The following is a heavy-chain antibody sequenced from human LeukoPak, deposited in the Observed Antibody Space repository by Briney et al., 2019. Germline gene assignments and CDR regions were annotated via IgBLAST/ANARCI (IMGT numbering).Heavy chain of an antibody. CDR3: PRERTMVRGVLGY. CDR2: ISYDGSNK. J-gene: IGHJ4*02. CDR1: GFTFSSYA. D-gene: IGHD3-10*01. Sequence: PGRSLRLSCAASGFTFSSYAMHWVRQAPGKGLEWVAVISYDGSNKYYADSVKGRFTISRDNSKNTLYLQMNSLRAEDTPVYYCPRERTMVRGVLGYWGQGTLVTVPS. V-gene: IGHV3-30*04.